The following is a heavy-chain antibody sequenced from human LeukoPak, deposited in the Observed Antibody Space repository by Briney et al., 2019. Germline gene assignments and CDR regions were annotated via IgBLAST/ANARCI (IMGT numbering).Heavy chain of an antibody. J-gene: IGHJ6*02. V-gene: IGHV5-51*01. D-gene: IGHD2-8*01. CDR1: GYSFTSYW. CDR2: IYPGDSDT. Sequence: GESLKISCKGSGYSFTSYWIGWVRQMPGKGLEWMGIIYPGDSDTRYSPSFQGQVTISADKSISTAYLQWSSLKASDTAMYYCARHVAEGYCTNGVCYSGMDVWGQGTTVTVSS. CDR3: ARHVAEGYCTNGVCYSGMDV.